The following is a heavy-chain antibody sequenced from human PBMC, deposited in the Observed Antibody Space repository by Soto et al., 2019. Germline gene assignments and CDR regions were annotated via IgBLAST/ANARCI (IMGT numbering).Heavy chain of an antibody. CDR1: GGTFSSYA. Sequence: QVQLVQSGAEVKKPGSSVKVSCKASGGTFSSYAISWVRQAPGQGLEWMGGIIPIFGTANYAQKFQGRVTITADESTSTAYMELSSLRSEDTAVYYCARGSHDYDFWSGPTYYYYGMDVWDQGTTVTVSS. J-gene: IGHJ6*02. V-gene: IGHV1-69*01. CDR3: ARGSHDYDFWSGPTYYYYGMDV. CDR2: IIPIFGTA. D-gene: IGHD3-3*01.